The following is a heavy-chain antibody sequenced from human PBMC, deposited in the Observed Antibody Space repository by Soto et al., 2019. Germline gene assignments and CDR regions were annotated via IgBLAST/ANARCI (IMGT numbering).Heavy chain of an antibody. CDR1: GFSLGTYGVG. Sequence: QITLNESGPTLVKPTQTLTLTCTFSGFSLGTYGVGVGWIRQPPGKALEWLALIYWDDDKRYSPSLKSRLTTTKDTSKRQVFLTRTNMDPVDTATYYCAHRGGGIVDWYFDLWGRGTPVIVSS. CDR3: AHRGGGIVDWYFDL. V-gene: IGHV2-5*02. CDR2: IYWDDDK. D-gene: IGHD1-26*01. J-gene: IGHJ2*01.